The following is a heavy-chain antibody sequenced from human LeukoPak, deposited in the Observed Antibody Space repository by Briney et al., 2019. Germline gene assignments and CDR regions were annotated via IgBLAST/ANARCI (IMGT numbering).Heavy chain of an antibody. D-gene: IGHD6-19*01. V-gene: IGHV3-30*02. J-gene: IGHJ4*02. Sequence: GGSLRLSCPASGFTFRSLGMHWVRQAPGKGLEWVAFVENDGTTKYYADSVKGRFSISRDNSKNTLYLQMNSLRAEDTAVYYCAKDKSSGWYCFDYWGQGTLVTVSS. CDR3: AKDKSSGWYCFDY. CDR1: GFTFRSLG. CDR2: VENDGTTK.